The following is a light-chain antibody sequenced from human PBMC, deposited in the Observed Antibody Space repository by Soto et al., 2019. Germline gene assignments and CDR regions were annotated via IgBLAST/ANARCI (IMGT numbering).Light chain of an antibody. J-gene: IGLJ3*02. CDR2: EVS. Sequence: QSALTQPPSASGSPGQSVTISCTGTSSDIGAYNYVSWYQQHPGKAPKLMIYEVSKRPSGVPDRFSGSKSGNTASLTVSGLQAEDGADYYCSSYTGSDTFVFGGGTQLTVL. V-gene: IGLV2-8*01. CDR1: SSDIGAYNY. CDR3: SSYTGSDTFV.